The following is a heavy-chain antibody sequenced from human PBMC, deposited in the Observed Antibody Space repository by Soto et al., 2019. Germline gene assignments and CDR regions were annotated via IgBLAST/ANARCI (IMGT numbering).Heavy chain of an antibody. CDR3: ARDGFTFGGGYFDY. CDR1: GGTFSSYA. Sequence: QVQLVQSGAEVKKPGSSVKVSCKASGGTFSSYAISWVRQAPGQGLEWMGGIIPIFGTANYAQKFQGRVTITADESTSKAYMERSSLRSEDTAVYYCARDGFTFGGGYFDYWGQGTLVTVSS. J-gene: IGHJ4*02. D-gene: IGHD3-16*01. V-gene: IGHV1-69*12. CDR2: IIPIFGTA.